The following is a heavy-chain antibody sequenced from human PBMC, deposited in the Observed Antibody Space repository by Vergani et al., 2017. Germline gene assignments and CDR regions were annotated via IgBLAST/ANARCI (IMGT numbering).Heavy chain of an antibody. CDR1: GFTFSSHA. CDR2: IKNTGDST. D-gene: IGHD5-24*01. CDR3: GRGSDNYN. J-gene: IGHJ4*02. V-gene: IGHV3-23*01. Sequence: EGKVRKVEGAVVQPGGSLRLSCVASGFTFSSHAMSWVRQGHGQGLEWVSSIKNTGDSTHYADSVKGRFTISRDNSKNTLYLQMNSLRVEDTAVYYCGRGSDNYNWGQGTLVTVSS.